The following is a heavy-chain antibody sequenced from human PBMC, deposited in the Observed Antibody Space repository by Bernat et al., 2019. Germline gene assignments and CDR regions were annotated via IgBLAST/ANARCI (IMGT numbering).Heavy chain of an antibody. CDR2: ITGDGSST. Sequence: EVQLVETGGGLVQPGGSLRLPCAAPGFTLSTSWMHWVRQAPGKGLVWVPRITGDGSSTIYADSVKGRFTISRDNAKNTLYLQMNNLRAEDTAVYYCARDRSYTMDVWGQGTTVTVSS. CDR1: GFTLSTSW. CDR3: ARDRSYTMDV. J-gene: IGHJ6*02. D-gene: IGHD4-11*01. V-gene: IGHV3-74*01.